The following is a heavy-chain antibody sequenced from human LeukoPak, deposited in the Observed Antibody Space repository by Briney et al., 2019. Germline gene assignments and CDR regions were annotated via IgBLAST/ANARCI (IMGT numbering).Heavy chain of an antibody. CDR2: IYYSGNT. CDR1: GVSISSSNSY. V-gene: IGHV4-39*01. Sequence: SETLSLTCTVSGVSISSSNSYWGWIRQPPGKGLEWIGSIYYSGNTYYNASLKSQVSISIDTSKNQFSLQLNSVTPEDTAVYYCARGLYYYGSGSSHYYYMDVWGKGTTVTISS. D-gene: IGHD3-10*01. J-gene: IGHJ6*03. CDR3: ARGLYYYGSGSSHYYYMDV.